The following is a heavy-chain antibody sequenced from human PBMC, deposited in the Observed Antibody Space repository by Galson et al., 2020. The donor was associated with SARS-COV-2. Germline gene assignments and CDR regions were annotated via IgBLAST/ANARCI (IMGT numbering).Heavy chain of an antibody. Sequence: GGSLRLSCAASGFTFSSYAMHWVRQAPGKGLEWVAVISYDGSNKYYADSVKGRFTISRDNSKNTLYLQMNSLRAEDTAVYYCAREGYYYGSGSEGLFDDWGEGTLVTVS. CDR1: GFTFSSYA. V-gene: IGHV3-30*01. CDR3: AREGYYYGSGSEGLFDD. J-gene: IGHJ4*02. D-gene: IGHD3-10*01. CDR2: ISYDGSNK.